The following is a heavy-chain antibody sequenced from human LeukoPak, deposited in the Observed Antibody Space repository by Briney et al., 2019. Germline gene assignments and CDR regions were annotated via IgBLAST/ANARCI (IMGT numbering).Heavy chain of an antibody. D-gene: IGHD2-21*02. CDR3: ARDFPYCGGDCYSGNFDY. J-gene: IGHJ4*02. CDR2: ISSSSSYI. Sequence: GGSLRLSCAASGFTFSSYAMSWVRQAPGKGLEWVSSISSSSSYIYYADSVKGRFTISRDNAKNSLYPQMNSLRAEDTAVYYCARDFPYCGGDCYSGNFDYWGQGTQVTVSS. V-gene: IGHV3-21*01. CDR1: GFTFSSYA.